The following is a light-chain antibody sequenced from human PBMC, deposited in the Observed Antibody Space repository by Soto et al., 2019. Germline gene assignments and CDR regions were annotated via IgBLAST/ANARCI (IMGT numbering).Light chain of an antibody. CDR2: DAS. CDR3: QQRSNWPPN. V-gene: IGKV3-11*01. J-gene: IGKJ4*01. CDR1: QSVSSY. Sequence: EIVLTLSPATLSLSPGERATLSCRASQSVSSYLAWYQQKPGQAPRLLIYDASNRATGIPARFSGSGSGTDFTLTISSLEPEDFAVYYCQQRSNWPPNFGGGTKVEIK.